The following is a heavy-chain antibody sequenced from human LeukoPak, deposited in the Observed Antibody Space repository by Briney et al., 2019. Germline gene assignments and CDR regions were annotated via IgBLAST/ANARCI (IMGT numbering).Heavy chain of an antibody. J-gene: IGHJ4*02. Sequence: SETLSLTCTVSGGSFEHYFWSWIRQPPGKGLEFIGYVYYTGSTDYSPSLKSRLTISADTAKNQFSLKLRSVTAADTAVYYCASHRRSHGAEYWGQGTLVTVSS. CDR2: VYYTGST. V-gene: IGHV4-59*01. CDR3: ASHRRSHGAEY. D-gene: IGHD5-18*01. CDR1: GGSFEHYF.